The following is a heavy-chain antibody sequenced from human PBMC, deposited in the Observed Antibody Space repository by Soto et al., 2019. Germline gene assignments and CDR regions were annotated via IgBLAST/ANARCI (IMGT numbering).Heavy chain of an antibody. J-gene: IGHJ4*02. Sequence: QITLKESGPTLVKPTQTLTLTCTFSGFSLSTSGVGVGWIRQPPGKALEWLALIYWDDDKRYSPSLKSRLTIXXDXPXXQVVLTMTNMDPVDTATYYCAHKRADYGDYGVFDYWGQGTLVTVSS. CDR3: AHKRADYGDYGVFDY. CDR2: IYWDDDK. CDR1: GFSLSTSGVG. V-gene: IGHV2-5*02. D-gene: IGHD4-17*01.